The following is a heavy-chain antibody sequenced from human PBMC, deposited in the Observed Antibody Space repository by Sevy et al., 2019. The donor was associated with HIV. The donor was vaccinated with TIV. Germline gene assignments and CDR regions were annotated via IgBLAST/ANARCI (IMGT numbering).Heavy chain of an antibody. Sequence: SETLSLTCTVSGGSISSSSYYWGWIRQPPGKGLEWIGSIYYSGSTYYNPSLKSRVTISVDTSKNQFSLKLSSVTAADTAVYYCARLSLITTYYDFWSGYSRGAYFDYWGQGTLVTVSS. CDR2: IYYSGST. CDR1: GGSISSSSYY. CDR3: ARLSLITTYYDFWSGYSRGAYFDY. V-gene: IGHV4-39*01. D-gene: IGHD3-3*01. J-gene: IGHJ4*02.